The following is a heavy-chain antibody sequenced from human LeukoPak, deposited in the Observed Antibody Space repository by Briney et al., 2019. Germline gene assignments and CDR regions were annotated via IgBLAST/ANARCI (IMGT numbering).Heavy chain of an antibody. V-gene: IGHV1-2*02. Sequence: SVKVSCKASGYTFTGYYMHWVRQAPGQGLEWMGWINPNSGGTNYAQKFQGRVTMTRDTSISTAYMELSRLRSDDTAVYYCARDGAAAALPYNWFDPWGQGTLVTVSS. CDR1: GYTFTGYY. J-gene: IGHJ5*02. CDR3: ARDGAAAALPYNWFDP. D-gene: IGHD6-13*01. CDR2: INPNSGGT.